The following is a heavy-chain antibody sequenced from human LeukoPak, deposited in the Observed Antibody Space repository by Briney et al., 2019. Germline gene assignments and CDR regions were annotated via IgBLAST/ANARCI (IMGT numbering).Heavy chain of an antibody. D-gene: IGHD3-10*01. CDR3: ARTYYYGSGSPYDAFDI. J-gene: IGHJ3*02. CDR1: GGSVSSGSYY. CDR2: IYYSGST. V-gene: IGHV4-61*01. Sequence: SETLSLTCTVSGGSVSSGSYYWSWIRQPPGKGLEWIGYIYYSGSTNYNPSLKSRVTISVDTSKNQFSLKLSSVTAADTAVYYCARTYYYGSGSPYDAFDIWGQGTMVTVSS.